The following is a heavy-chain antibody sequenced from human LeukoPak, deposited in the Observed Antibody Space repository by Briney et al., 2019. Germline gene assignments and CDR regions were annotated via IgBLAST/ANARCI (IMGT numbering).Heavy chain of an antibody. CDR3: AKDPNPFYDFWSGYK. CDR2: IGGRDDRT. V-gene: IGHV3-23*01. CDR1: GFTFAGHT. J-gene: IGHJ4*02. D-gene: IGHD3-3*01. Sequence: GGSLRLSCAASGFTFAGHTMTWLRQAPGKGLEWVSIIGGRDDRTYYADSVEGRFTISRDNSKNILYLQMSSLRAEDTAVYYCAKDPNPFYDFWSGYKWGQGTLATVSS.